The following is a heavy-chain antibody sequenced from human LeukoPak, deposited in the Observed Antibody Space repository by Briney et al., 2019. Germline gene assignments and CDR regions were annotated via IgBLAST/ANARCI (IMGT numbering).Heavy chain of an antibody. CDR2: IYYSGST. Sequence: SETLSLTCTVSGGSISSSSYYWGWIRQPPGKGLEWIGSIYYSGSTYYNPSLKSRVTISVDTSKNQFSLKLSSVTAADTAVYYCARGPRITMIVVVITRGWYFDLWGRGTLVTVSS. J-gene: IGHJ2*01. V-gene: IGHV4-39*07. CDR3: ARGPRITMIVVVITRGWYFDL. D-gene: IGHD3-22*01. CDR1: GGSISSSSYY.